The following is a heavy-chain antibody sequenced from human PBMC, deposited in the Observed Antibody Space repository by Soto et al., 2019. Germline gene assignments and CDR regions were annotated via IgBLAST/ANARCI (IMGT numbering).Heavy chain of an antibody. Sequence: PGGSLRLSCAASGFTVSNNYMSWVRQAPGKGLEWVSVIYSGGSTYYADSVKGGFTISRDNSKNTLYLQMNSLRAEDTAVYYCARGFRYSSGWPYFDYWGQGTLVTVS. V-gene: IGHV3-66*01. CDR1: GFTVSNNY. CDR3: ARGFRYSSGWPYFDY. D-gene: IGHD6-19*01. J-gene: IGHJ4*02. CDR2: IYSGGST.